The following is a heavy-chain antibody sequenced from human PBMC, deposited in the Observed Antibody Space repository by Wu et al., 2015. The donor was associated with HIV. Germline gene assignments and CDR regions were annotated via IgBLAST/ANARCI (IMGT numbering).Heavy chain of an antibody. J-gene: IGHJ3*01. Sequence: QVQLVQFGAEVKKPGASVKVSCKISGYTLSKLSMHWVRQPPGKGLEWMGGFDPAKGETVYAQKFQGRVTLTEDTSTDTAYMELTRLRSEDTAVYYCATLIRYNLNDKADAFDFWGHGTMVTVSS. CDR3: ATLIRYNLNDKADAFDF. D-gene: IGHD1-1*01. CDR1: GYTLSKLS. CDR2: FDPAKGET. V-gene: IGHV1-24*01.